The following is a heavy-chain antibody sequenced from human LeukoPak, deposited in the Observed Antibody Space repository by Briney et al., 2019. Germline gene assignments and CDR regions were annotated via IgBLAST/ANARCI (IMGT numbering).Heavy chain of an antibody. CDR3: ARERDSGSSTLRFDY. V-gene: IGHV4-4*07. Sequence: PSETLSLTCTVSGGSISSYYWSWIRQPAGQGLEWIGRIYTSGSTDYNPSLKSRVTMSVGTSKNQFSLKLSSVTAADTAVYYCARERDSGSSTLRFDYWGQGTLVTVSS. CDR1: GGSISSYY. CDR2: IYTSGST. J-gene: IGHJ4*02. D-gene: IGHD6-6*01.